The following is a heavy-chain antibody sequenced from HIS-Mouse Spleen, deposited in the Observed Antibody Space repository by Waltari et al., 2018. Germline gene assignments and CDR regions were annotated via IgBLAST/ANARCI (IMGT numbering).Heavy chain of an antibody. CDR3: ARSGAAAGNDAFDI. V-gene: IGHV4-34*01. J-gene: IGHJ3*02. CDR1: GGSFSGYY. Sequence: QVQLQQWGAGLLKPSETLSLTCAVYGGSFSGYYWSWIRQPPGKGREWIGEINHSGSTNYNPSLKSRVTISVDTSKNQFSLKLSSVTAADTAVYYCARSGAAAGNDAFDIWGQGTMVTVSS. D-gene: IGHD6-13*01. CDR2: INHSGST.